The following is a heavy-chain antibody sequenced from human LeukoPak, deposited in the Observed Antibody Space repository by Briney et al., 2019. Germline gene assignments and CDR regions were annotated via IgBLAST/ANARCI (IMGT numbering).Heavy chain of an antibody. CDR2: IKQDGSEK. D-gene: IGHD5-18*01. J-gene: IGHJ4*02. CDR3: ASALPRIQLWQGNY. CDR1: GFTFSSYW. V-gene: IGHV3-7*03. Sequence: GGSLRLSCAAPGFTFSSYWMSWVRQAPGKGLEWVANIKQDGSEKYYVDSVKGRFTISRDNAKNSLYLQMNSLRAEDTAVYYCASALPRIQLWQGNYWGQGTLVTVS.